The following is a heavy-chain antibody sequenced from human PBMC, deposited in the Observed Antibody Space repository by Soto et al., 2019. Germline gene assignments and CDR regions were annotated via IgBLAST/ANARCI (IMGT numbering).Heavy chain of an antibody. CDR3: AKVDTARAIHDDFEI. CDR1: GFTVSNNY. D-gene: IGHD5-18*01. V-gene: IGHV3-53*01. Sequence: PGGSLRLSCAVSGFTVSNNYMSWVRQAPGEGLEGVSVIYSGGYTAYGDSVKGRFTISRDNSKNTLYLQMNSLRAEDTAVYYCAKVDTARAIHDDFEIWGQGKMVTV. CDR2: IYSGGYT. J-gene: IGHJ3*02.